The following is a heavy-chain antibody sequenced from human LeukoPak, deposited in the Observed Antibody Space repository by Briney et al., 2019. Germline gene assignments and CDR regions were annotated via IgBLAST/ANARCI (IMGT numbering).Heavy chain of an antibody. CDR1: GYSFTTYW. J-gene: IGHJ4*02. CDR3: AVRQYDILTGHFGGVDY. CDR2: IYPGDSDT. Sequence: GESLKISCKGSGYSFTTYWIGWVRQMPGKGLEWMGIIYPGDSDTRYSPSFQGQVTVSADKSISTAYLQWGSLKASDTAMYYCAVRQYDILTGHFGGVDYWGQGTLVTVSS. V-gene: IGHV5-51*01. D-gene: IGHD3-9*01.